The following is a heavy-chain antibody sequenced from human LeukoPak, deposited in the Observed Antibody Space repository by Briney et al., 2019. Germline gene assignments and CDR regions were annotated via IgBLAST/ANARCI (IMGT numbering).Heavy chain of an antibody. D-gene: IGHD1-26*01. CDR2: ISSSSSYI. CDR1: GFTFSSYS. V-gene: IGHV3-21*01. Sequence: GGSLRLSCAASGFTFSSYSMNWVRQAPGKGLEWVSSISSSSSYIYYADSVKGRFTISRDNPKNSLYLQMNSLRAEDTAVYYCARIGSSSEQYYFDYWGQGTLVTVSS. J-gene: IGHJ4*02. CDR3: ARIGSSSEQYYFDY.